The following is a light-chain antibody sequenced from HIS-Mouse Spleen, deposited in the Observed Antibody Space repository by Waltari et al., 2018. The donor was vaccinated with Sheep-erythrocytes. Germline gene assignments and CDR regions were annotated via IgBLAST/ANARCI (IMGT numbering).Light chain of an antibody. CDR1: SSNIGSNY. CDR3: AAWDDSLSGPV. Sequence: QSVLTQPPSASGTPGQRVTISCSGSSSNIGSNYVYWYQQLPGTAPKLLIYRNNQRPSGVPDRFSASKSGTSASLAISGLRSEEEADYCAAWDDSLSGPVFGGGTKLTVL. CDR2: RNN. V-gene: IGLV1-47*01. J-gene: IGLJ3*02.